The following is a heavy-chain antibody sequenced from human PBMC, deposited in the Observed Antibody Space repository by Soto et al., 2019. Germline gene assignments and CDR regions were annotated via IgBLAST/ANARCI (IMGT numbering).Heavy chain of an antibody. CDR3: AKSFYDKSGYYGLLDY. J-gene: IGHJ4*02. Sequence: GGSLRLSCAASGFSFSTHSMHWVRQAPGKGLEWVAVISYDGTNEYYADFVKGRFTISRDNSKNTLYLQMISLRAEDTAVYYCAKSFYDKSGYYGLLDYWGQGTLVTVSS. D-gene: IGHD3-22*01. V-gene: IGHV3-30*18. CDR1: GFSFSTHS. CDR2: ISYDGTNE.